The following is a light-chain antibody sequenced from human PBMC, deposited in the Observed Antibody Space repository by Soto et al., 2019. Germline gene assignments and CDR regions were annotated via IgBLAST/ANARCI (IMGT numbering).Light chain of an antibody. Sequence: SYELTQPPSVSVAPGETARITCGGNNIRSKSVHWYQQKPGQAPVLVIYYDRDRPSGIPERFSGSNSGNTATLTISRVEAGDVADYYCQVWDTSSDHVVFGGGTKLTVL. CDR1: NIRSKS. J-gene: IGLJ2*01. CDR3: QVWDTSSDHVV. CDR2: YDR. V-gene: IGLV3-21*04.